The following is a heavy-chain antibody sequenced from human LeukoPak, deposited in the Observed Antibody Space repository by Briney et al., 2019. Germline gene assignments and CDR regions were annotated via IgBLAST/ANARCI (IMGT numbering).Heavy chain of an antibody. Sequence: SKTLSLTCTVTRGSISSYYWTWIRQAPGKGLEWIGNIYHTGSTKYNPSLQSRVTLSVDTSKNQFSLRLTSVTAADTAVYFCARGILEYFRYWGQGTQVTVSS. CDR2: IYHTGST. J-gene: IGHJ4*02. CDR3: ARGILEYFRY. V-gene: IGHV4-59*01. CDR1: RGSISSYY. D-gene: IGHD1-1*01.